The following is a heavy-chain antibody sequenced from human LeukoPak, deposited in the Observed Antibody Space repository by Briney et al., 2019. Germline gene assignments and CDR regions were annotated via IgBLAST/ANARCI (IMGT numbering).Heavy chain of an antibody. J-gene: IGHJ4*02. Sequence: GASLRLSCAASGFTLSSYAMSWARQAPGKGLEWVSAMSGRGGSTYYADSVKGRFTISRENSKNTLYLQMNSLRAEDTAVYYFAKDLLRFLEWSLDYWGQGTLVTVSS. D-gene: IGHD3-3*01. CDR3: AKDLLRFLEWSLDY. CDR2: MSGRGGST. CDR1: GFTLSSYA. V-gene: IGHV3-23*01.